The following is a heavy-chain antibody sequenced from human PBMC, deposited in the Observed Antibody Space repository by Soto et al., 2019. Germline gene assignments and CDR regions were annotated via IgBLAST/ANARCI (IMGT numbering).Heavy chain of an antibody. J-gene: IGHJ4*02. D-gene: IGHD3-22*01. CDR1: GFTFTNAW. V-gene: IGHV3-15*07. Sequence: EVQLVESGGGLVKPGGSLRLSCTASGFTFTNAWMNWVRQAPGKGLEWVGRIKRKTDGGKTDYAAPVEGRFSISRDDPKIILYLQMHSLKTEDTAVYYCTTVFYDSSGNPDYWGRGTLVTVSS. CDR2: IKRKTDGGKT. CDR3: TTVFYDSSGNPDY.